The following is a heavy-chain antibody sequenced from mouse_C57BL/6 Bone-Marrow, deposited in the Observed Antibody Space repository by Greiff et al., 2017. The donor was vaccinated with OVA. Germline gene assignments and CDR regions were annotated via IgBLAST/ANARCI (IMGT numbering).Heavy chain of an antibody. CDR3: ASENYDYDENWYFDV. CDR1: GYTFTSYW. D-gene: IGHD2-4*01. J-gene: IGHJ1*03. CDR2: IYPGSGST. Sequence: VKLQQPGAELVKPGASVKMSCKASGYTFTSYWITWVKQRPGQGLEWIGDIYPGSGSTNYNEKFKSKATLTVDTSSSTAYMQLSSLTSEDSAVYYCASENYDYDENWYFDVWGTGTTVTVSS. V-gene: IGHV1-55*01.